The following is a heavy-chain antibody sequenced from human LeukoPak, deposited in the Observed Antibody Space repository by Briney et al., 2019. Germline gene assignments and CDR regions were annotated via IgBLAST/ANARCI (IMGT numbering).Heavy chain of an antibody. D-gene: IGHD5-12*01. CDR2: ISGYSSTI. CDR3: ARSTGGYVSYYYGMGV. J-gene: IGHJ6*02. Sequence: GGSLRLSCAASGFTFSTYSMNWVRQAPGKGLEWVSYISGYSSTINYADSVKGRFTISRDNAKNSLYLQMNSLRAEDTAVYYCARSTGGYVSYYYGMGVWGQGTTVTVSS. CDR1: GFTFSTYS. V-gene: IGHV3-48*01.